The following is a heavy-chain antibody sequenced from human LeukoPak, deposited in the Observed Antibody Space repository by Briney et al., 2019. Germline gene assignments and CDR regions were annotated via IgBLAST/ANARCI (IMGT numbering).Heavy chain of an antibody. D-gene: IGHD3-22*01. CDR2: ISPSGDRT. Sequence: PGGSLRLSCAAPGFTFSSYAMSWIRQAPGKGLEWVSFISPSGDRTSNADSVEARFTISRDNTRNTLNLQMNSLRDEDTGVYYCAIMHGYYDGSGFWVQWGQGTLVTVSS. CDR3: AIMHGYYDGSGFWVQ. V-gene: IGHV3-23*01. J-gene: IGHJ4*02. CDR1: GFTFSSYA.